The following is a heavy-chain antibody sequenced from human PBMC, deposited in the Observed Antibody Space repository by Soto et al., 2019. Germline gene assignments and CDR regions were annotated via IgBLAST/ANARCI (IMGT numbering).Heavy chain of an antibody. D-gene: IGHD4-17*01. CDR3: TTDDYGVCYYYPGMDV. Sequence: GSLSLSCAASGFTLSNAWLRWLRQAPGKGLEWVGRIKSKTDGGTTDYAAPVKGRFTISRDDSKNTLYLQMKSLKTEDTAVYYCTTDDYGVCYYYPGMDVWGQGTTVTVSS. J-gene: IGHJ6*01. CDR2: IKSKTDGGTT. V-gene: IGHV3-15*07. CDR1: GFTLSNAW.